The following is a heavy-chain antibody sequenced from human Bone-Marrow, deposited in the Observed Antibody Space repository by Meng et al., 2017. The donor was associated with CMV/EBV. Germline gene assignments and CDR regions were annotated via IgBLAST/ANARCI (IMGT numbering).Heavy chain of an antibody. V-gene: IGHV1-2*02. CDR2: INPNSGGT. D-gene: IGHD2-2*02. Sequence: ASVKVSCKASGYTFTGYYMHWVRQAPGQGLEWMGWINPNSGGTNYAQKFQGRVTMTRDTSISTAYMELSRLRSDDTAVYYCARAGYCSSTSCYSSYYYYGMDVWGQGTTVTVSS. CDR3: ARAGYCSSTSCYSSYYYYGMDV. CDR1: GYTFTGYY. J-gene: IGHJ6*02.